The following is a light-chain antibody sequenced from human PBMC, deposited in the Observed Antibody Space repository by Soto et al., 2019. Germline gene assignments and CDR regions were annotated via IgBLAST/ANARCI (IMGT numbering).Light chain of an antibody. CDR2: DAS. CDR1: QSVYNNY. J-gene: IGKJ4*01. CDR3: QRYGISFS. V-gene: IGKV3-20*01. Sequence: EIVLTQSPGTLSLSPGDRATLSCRASQSVYNNYLAWYQQKPGQAPRLLIYDASARFTGIPDRFSGSGSGTEFTLTISRLEPEDFAVYYCQRYGISFSFCGGTKVEI.